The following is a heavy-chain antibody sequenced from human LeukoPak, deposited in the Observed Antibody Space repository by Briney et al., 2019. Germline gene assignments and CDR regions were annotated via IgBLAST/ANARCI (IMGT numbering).Heavy chain of an antibody. J-gene: IGHJ5*02. Sequence: PSETLSLTCTVSGCSISSYDWSWIRQPAGKGLEWIGRIYTSGSTNYNPSLKSRVTMSVDTSKNQFSLKLSSVTAADTAVYYCASGTIAAAGTDWFDPWGQGTLVTVSS. CDR2: IYTSGST. CDR3: ASGTIAAAGTDWFDP. V-gene: IGHV4-4*07. D-gene: IGHD6-13*01. CDR1: GCSISSYD.